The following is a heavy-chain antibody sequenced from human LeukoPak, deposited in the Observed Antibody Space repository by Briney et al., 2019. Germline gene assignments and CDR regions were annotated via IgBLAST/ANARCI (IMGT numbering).Heavy chain of an antibody. CDR3: TTELFDY. CDR1: GFTVRTAGFTFNKAS. V-gene: IGHV3-15*01. J-gene: IGHJ4*02. Sequence: GGSLRLSCAASGFTVRTAGFTFNKASMTRVRQAPDKGLEWVGRIKSKRDAGKTDYGAPVKGRFTFSRDDSKNTVYLQMNSLKTEDRAVYYCTTELFDYWGQGTLVTVSS. CDR2: IKSKRDAGKT.